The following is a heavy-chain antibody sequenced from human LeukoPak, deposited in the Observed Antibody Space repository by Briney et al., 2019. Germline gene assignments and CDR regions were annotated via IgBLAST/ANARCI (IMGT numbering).Heavy chain of an antibody. V-gene: IGHV4-39*07. D-gene: IGHD2-2*01. CDR2: IYYSGSA. CDR1: GDSMSKTSYY. Sequence: PSETLSLTCTVSGDSMSKTSYYWAWIRQPPGKGLEWIGSIYYSGSAYYNPSLKSRVTISVDTSKNQFSLKLSSVTAADTAVYYCARDEERNCSSTSCYFGWFDPWGQGTLVTVSS. CDR3: ARDEERNCSSTSCYFGWFDP. J-gene: IGHJ5*02.